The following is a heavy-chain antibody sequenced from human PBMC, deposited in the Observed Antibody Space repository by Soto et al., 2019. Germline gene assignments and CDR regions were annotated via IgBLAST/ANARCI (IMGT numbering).Heavy chain of an antibody. CDR3: ANSLGGNGH. V-gene: IGHV3-72*01. CDR1: GFTFSDHY. J-gene: IGHJ4*02. D-gene: IGHD2-15*01. Sequence: EVQLVESGGGLVQPGGSLRLSCAASGFTFSDHYMDWVRQAPGKGLEWVGRIRNKRNSYTTEYAASVKGRITISRDDSRNSLYLQMNSLKTADTAVYWCANSLGGNGHWGQGTLVTVSS. CDR2: IRNKRNSYTT.